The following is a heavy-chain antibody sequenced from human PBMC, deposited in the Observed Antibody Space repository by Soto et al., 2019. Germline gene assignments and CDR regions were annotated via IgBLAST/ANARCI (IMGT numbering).Heavy chain of an antibody. CDR1: GFTFGDHA. V-gene: IGHV3-9*01. CDR3: AKDNGGGWRALRGGSYAYYGMDV. D-gene: IGHD6-19*01. CDR2: ISWDIAIL. J-gene: IGHJ6*02. Sequence: EVQLVESGGDLVQPGGSLRLSCIASGFTFGDHAMHWVRQVPGRGLEWVSGISWDIAILDYGASVQGRFTISRDNAKNSLYLEINSLRPEDTALYFCAKDNGGGWRALRGGSYAYYGMDVWGQGTTVTVSS.